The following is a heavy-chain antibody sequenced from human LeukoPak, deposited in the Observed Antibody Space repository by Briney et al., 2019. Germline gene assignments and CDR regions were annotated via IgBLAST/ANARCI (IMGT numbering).Heavy chain of an antibody. V-gene: IGHV4-59*01. J-gene: IGHJ4*02. Sequence: PSETLSLTCSVSGGSISSYHWSSIRQPPGKGLGWIGYIYYSGSTNYNAPLKSRVTISVDTSKNQYSLKLSSVTAADTAVYYCARARQQWLVMDYWGQGTLVTVSS. CDR3: ARARQQWLVMDY. CDR2: IYYSGST. D-gene: IGHD6-19*01. CDR1: GGSISSYH.